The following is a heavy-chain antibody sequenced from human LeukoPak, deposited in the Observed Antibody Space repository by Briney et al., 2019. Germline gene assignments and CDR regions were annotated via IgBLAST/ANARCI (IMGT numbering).Heavy chain of an antibody. CDR3: ARDGPKTDIAARPCWFDP. D-gene: IGHD6-6*01. V-gene: IGHV3-21*01. CDR2: ITSSSSY. CDR1: GFTLSTYS. Sequence: GGSLRLSCAASGFTLSTYSMNWVRQAPGKGLEWVSSITSSSSYYADSVKGRFTISRDNAKNSLFLQMNSLRAEDTAVYYCARDGPKTDIAARPCWFDPWGQGTLVTVSS. J-gene: IGHJ5*02.